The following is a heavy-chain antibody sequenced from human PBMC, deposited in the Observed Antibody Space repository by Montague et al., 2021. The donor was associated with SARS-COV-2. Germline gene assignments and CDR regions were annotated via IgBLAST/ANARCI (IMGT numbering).Heavy chain of an antibody. CDR3: ARRSLGYCSGGSCYSGYDY. CDR1: GGSISSYY. CDR2: IYYSGST. D-gene: IGHD2-15*01. V-gene: IGHV4-59*01. Sequence: SETLSLTCTVSGGSISSYYWRWIRQPPGKGLEWIGYIYYSGSTNXNPSLKSRVTISVDTSKNQFSLKLSSVTAADTAVYYCARRSLGYCSGGSCYSGYDYWGQGTLVTVSS. J-gene: IGHJ4*02.